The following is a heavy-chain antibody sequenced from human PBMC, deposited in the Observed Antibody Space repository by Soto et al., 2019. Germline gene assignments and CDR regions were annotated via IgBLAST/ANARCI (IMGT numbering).Heavy chain of an antibody. J-gene: IGHJ4*02. CDR2: ISSSSSTI. V-gene: IGHV3-48*01. Sequence: GGALRLSCGASGFTFSSYSINWVRQAPGKGLEWVSYISSSSSTIYYADSVKGRFTISRDNAKNSLYLQMNSLRAEDTAVYYCARIHGYSGYDYAHYFDYWGQGTLVTVSS. D-gene: IGHD5-12*01. CDR1: GFTFSSYS. CDR3: ARIHGYSGYDYAHYFDY.